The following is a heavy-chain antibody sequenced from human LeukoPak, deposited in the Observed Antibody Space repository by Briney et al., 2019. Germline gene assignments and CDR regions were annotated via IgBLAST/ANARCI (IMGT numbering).Heavy chain of an antibody. CDR3: ARVGFGGGSPFDC. V-gene: IGHV3-74*01. D-gene: IGHD2-15*01. CDR1: GFTFSMYW. Sequence: GGSLRLSCAASGFTFSMYWMHWVRQAPGKGLVWVSRIDSDGGSIRYADTVKGRFTISRDNAKNTLSLQMNSLRPEDTAVYYCARVGFGGGSPFDCWGQGTLVSVSS. J-gene: IGHJ4*02. CDR2: IDSDGGSI.